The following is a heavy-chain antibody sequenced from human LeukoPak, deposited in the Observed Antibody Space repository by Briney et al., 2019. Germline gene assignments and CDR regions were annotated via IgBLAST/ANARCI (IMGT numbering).Heavy chain of an antibody. V-gene: IGHV3-7*01. CDR2: IKQDGSEK. CDR1: GFTFSSYW. D-gene: IGHD1-14*01. CDR3: ARTPRARYFDY. Sequence: GGSLRLSCAASGFTFSSYWMSWVRQAPGKGLEWVANIKQDGSEKYYVDSVKGRFTISRDNAKNSLYLQMNSLRAEGTAVYYCARTPRARYFDYWGQGTTVTVSS. J-gene: IGHJ4*03.